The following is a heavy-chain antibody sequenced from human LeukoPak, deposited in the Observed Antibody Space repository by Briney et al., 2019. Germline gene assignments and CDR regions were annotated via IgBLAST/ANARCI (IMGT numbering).Heavy chain of an antibody. CDR2: IFSSGST. J-gene: IGHJ4*02. D-gene: IGHD6-25*01. V-gene: IGHV4-61*02. Sequence: PSQTLSLTCTVSRGSISSGNYYWTWIRQPAGKGLEWIGRIFSSGSTNYNPSLKSRVTISIDTSRNQFFLKLSSVTAADTAVYYCAFSEGDYWGQGTLVTVSS. CDR1: RGSISSGNYY. CDR3: AFSEGDY.